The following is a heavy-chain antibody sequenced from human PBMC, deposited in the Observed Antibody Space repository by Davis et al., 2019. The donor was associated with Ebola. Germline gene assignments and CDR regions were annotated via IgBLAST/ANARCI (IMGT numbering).Heavy chain of an antibody. CDR3: AGGYGDFWSGYYYYYYGMDV. CDR2: INHSGST. J-gene: IGHJ6*02. V-gene: IGHV4-34*01. D-gene: IGHD3-3*01. CDR1: GGSFSGYY. Sequence: SETLSPTCAVYGGSFSGYYWSWIRQPPGKGLEWIGEINHSGSTNYNPSLKSRVTISVDTSKNQFSLKLSSVTAADTAVYYCAGGYGDFWSGYYYYYYGMDVWGQGTTVTVSS.